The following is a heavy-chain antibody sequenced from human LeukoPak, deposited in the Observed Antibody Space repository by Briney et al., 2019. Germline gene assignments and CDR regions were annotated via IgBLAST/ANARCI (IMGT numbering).Heavy chain of an antibody. J-gene: IGHJ6*03. V-gene: IGHV3-23*01. CDR1: GFTFSNYG. Sequence: PAGSLRLSCAVSGFTFSNYGMSWVRQAPGKGLEWVSTISGSGGRTYYADSVKGRFTISRDNSKNTLYLQMNSLRAEDTAVYYCAKDDSGSYYPYYYYMDVWGKGTTVTISS. CDR3: AKDDSGSYYPYYYYMDV. CDR2: ISGSGGRT. D-gene: IGHD1-26*01.